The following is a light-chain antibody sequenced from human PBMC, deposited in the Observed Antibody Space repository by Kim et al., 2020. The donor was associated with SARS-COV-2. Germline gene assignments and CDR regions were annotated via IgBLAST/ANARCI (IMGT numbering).Light chain of an antibody. J-gene: IGLJ2*01. CDR1: KLGDTY. Sequence: SYELTQPPSVSVAPGQTATITCSGDKLGDTYTSWYQLRPGQSPLLVIYQDHKRPSGIPERFSGSSSGNTATLIISGTQALDEADYYCQAWDRSTVVFGGG. V-gene: IGLV3-1*01. CDR3: QAWDRSTVV. CDR2: QDH.